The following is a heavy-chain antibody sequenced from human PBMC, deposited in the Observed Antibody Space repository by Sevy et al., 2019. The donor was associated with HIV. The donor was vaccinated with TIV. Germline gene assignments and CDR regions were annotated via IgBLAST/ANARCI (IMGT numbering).Heavy chain of an antibody. CDR1: GFTFNNYA. CDR2: ISGGGGGR. CDR3: AKHYIHDIADGWYFDL. D-gene: IGHD6-13*01. J-gene: IGHJ2*01. Sequence: GGSLRLSCAASGFTFNNYAMSWVRQAPGKGLEGKGLEWVSTISGGGGGRYYAVSRRGRFTISRDNSKNTLYLQVNSLRVEDTAVYYCAKHYIHDIADGWYFDLWGRGTLVTVSS. V-gene: IGHV3-23*01.